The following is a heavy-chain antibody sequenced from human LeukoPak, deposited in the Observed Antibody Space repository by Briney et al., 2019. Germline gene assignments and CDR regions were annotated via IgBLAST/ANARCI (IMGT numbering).Heavy chain of an antibody. CDR3: AKSRRVVVATYFDY. Sequence: GRSLRLSCAASGFTFSTYSMHWVRQAPGKGLEWVAVISYDGTNKYYADSVKGRFTFSRDNSENTLYLQMNSLRAEDTAVYYCAKSRRVVVATYFDYWGQGTLVTVSS. CDR2: ISYDGTNK. D-gene: IGHD2-15*01. J-gene: IGHJ4*02. V-gene: IGHV3-30-3*02. CDR1: GFTFSTYS.